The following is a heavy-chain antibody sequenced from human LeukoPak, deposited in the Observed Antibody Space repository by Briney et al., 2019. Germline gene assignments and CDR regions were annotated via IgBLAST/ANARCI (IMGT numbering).Heavy chain of an antibody. J-gene: IGHJ4*02. CDR3: ASYPRYSSSPPFDY. Sequence: ASVKVSCKASGYTFSNYSVSWVRQAPGQGLEWMGWISTYNGNTNYAQKVQGRVTMTRDTTISTAYMELSRLTSDDTAVYYCASYPRYSSSPPFDYWGQGTLVTVSS. CDR1: GYTFSNYS. CDR2: ISTYNGNT. V-gene: IGHV1-18*01. D-gene: IGHD6-19*01.